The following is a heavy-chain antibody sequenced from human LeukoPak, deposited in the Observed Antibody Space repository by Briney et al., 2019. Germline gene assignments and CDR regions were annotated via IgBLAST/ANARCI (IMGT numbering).Heavy chain of an antibody. Sequence: PSETLSLTRTVSGGSISSYYWSGIRQPPGKGLEWIGYIYYSGSTNYNPSLKSRVTISVDTSKNQFSLKLSSVTAADTAVYYCARHISNYYDSSGPWGWFDPWGQGTLVTVSS. J-gene: IGHJ5*02. D-gene: IGHD3-22*01. V-gene: IGHV4-59*08. CDR3: ARHISNYYDSSGPWGWFDP. CDR1: GGSISSYY. CDR2: IYYSGST.